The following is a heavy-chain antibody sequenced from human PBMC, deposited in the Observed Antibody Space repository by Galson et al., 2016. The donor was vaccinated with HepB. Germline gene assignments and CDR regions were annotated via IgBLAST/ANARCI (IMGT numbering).Heavy chain of an antibody. CDR1: GFTFSSQW. Sequence: SLRLSCATSGFTFSSQWMNWVRHTPEKGLEWVANINPGGGEKRYVDSVKGRFTVSRDNAKNSLYLQTNSLRAEDTAVYYCLSWGLSSNYWGQGALVTVSS. CDR3: LSWGLSSNY. D-gene: IGHD2/OR15-2a*01. J-gene: IGHJ4*02. CDR2: INPGGGEK. V-gene: IGHV3-7*01.